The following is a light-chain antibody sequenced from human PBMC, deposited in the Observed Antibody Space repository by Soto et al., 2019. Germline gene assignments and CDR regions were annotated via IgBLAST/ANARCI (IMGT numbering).Light chain of an antibody. Sequence: DIQMTQSPSTLSASVGDRVTITCRASQSISTWLAWFQQKSGKAPTLLIFKASSLQTGVPSRFSGGGSGTEFTLTISSLQPDDFATYYCQHSDSDWMFGQGTKV. V-gene: IGKV1-5*03. J-gene: IGKJ1*01. CDR1: QSISTW. CDR3: QHSDSDWM. CDR2: KAS.